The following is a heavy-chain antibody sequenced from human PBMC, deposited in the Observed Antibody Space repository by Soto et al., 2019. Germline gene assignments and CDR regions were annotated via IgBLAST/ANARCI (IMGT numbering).Heavy chain of an antibody. CDR2: MNPNSGNT. CDR3: ARGGASGCSGGSCYSVDWFDP. Sequence: QVQLVQSGAEVKQPGASVKVSCKASGYTFTSYDINWVRQATGQGLEWMGWMNPNSGNTGYAQKFQGRVTMTRNTSISTDYMELSSLRSEDTDVYYCARGGASGCSGGSCYSVDWFDPWGQGTLVTVSS. CDR1: GYTFTSYD. D-gene: IGHD2-15*01. V-gene: IGHV1-8*01. J-gene: IGHJ5*02.